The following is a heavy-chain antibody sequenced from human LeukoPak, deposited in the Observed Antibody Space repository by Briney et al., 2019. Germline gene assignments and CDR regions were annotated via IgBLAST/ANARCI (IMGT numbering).Heavy chain of an antibody. CDR1: GFSFSIYG. V-gene: IGHV3-30*03. J-gene: IGHJ4*02. D-gene: IGHD3-10*01. CDR2: ISYDGSNK. Sequence: PGGSLRLSCAASGFSFSIYGMNWVRQAPGKGLEWVAVISYDGSNKYYADSVKGRFTISRDNSKNTLYLQMNSLRAEDTAVYYCARSGSYFHMFDYWGQGTLVTVSS. CDR3: ARSGSYFHMFDY.